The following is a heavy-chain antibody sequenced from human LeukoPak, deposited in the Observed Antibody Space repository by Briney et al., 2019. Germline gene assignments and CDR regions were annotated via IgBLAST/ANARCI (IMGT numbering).Heavy chain of an antibody. V-gene: IGHV1-8*02. Sequence: ASVKVSCKASGYTFTGYYMHWVRQAPGQGLEWMGWMNPNSGNTGYAQKFQGRVTMTRNTSISTAYMELSSLRSEDTAVYYCARGGYSSGRDAFDIWGQGTMVTVSS. J-gene: IGHJ3*02. D-gene: IGHD6-19*01. CDR1: GYTFTGYY. CDR3: ARGGYSSGRDAFDI. CDR2: MNPNSGNT.